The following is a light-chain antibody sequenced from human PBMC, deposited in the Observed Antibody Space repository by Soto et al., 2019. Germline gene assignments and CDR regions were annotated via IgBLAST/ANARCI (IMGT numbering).Light chain of an antibody. CDR3: QQYDNSPIT. CDR1: QSISSSF. J-gene: IGKJ5*01. Sequence: EIVMTQSPGTLSVSPGERATLSCRTSQSISSSFLAWYQQKPGQAPRLLIYGASSRATSIPDRFSGTGSETDFTLTISRLEPEDFAVYYCQQYDNSPITFGQGT. V-gene: IGKV3-20*01. CDR2: GAS.